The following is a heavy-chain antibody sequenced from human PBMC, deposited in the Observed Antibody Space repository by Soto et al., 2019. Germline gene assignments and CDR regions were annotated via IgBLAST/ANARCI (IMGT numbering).Heavy chain of an antibody. CDR2: IFSNDEK. J-gene: IGHJ4*02. D-gene: IGHD3-9*01. CDR1: GFSLSNARMG. CDR3: ARADILTGYYNVAFDY. Sequence: QVTLKESGPVLVKPTETLTLTCTVSGFSLSNARMGVSWIRQPPGKALEWLAHIFSNDEKSYSTSLKSRLTTSKDTSKRPVVLTLPNMDPVDTATYYCARADILTGYYNVAFDYWGQGTLVTVSS. V-gene: IGHV2-26*01.